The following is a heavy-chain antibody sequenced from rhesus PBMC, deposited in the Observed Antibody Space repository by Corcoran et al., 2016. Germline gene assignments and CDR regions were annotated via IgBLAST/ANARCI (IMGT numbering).Heavy chain of an antibody. CDR2: IYGKKANT. CDR3: ARGGHGSNFGYFDI. V-gene: IGHV4-73*01. Sequence: QVRLQQWVEGLVKPSETLSLTCAVYGGSISGYYWSWIRQPPGKGLECIENIYGKKANTNYTHATKSRLTVSKTTSNNQFPRKLTSVTAADTAVYYCARGGHGSNFGYFDIWGPGTPITISS. J-gene: IGHJ2*01. D-gene: IGHD4-29*01. CDR1: GGSISGYY.